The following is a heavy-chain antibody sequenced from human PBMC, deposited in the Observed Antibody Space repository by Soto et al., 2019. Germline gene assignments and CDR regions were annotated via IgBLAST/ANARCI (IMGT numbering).Heavy chain of an antibody. CDR3: AKAKEYSPGWYHYYYSMDV. CDR2: LSGGGGST. Sequence: EVQLLESGGGLVQPGGSLRLSCVASGFTFNSYAMNWVRQAPGKGLEWVSALSGGGGSTYYAASVKGRFTISRDNSQDTLYLQMNSLRDDDTAVYYCAKAKEYSPGWYHYYYSMDVWGQGTTVTVSS. V-gene: IGHV3-23*01. D-gene: IGHD6-19*01. J-gene: IGHJ6*02. CDR1: GFTFNSYA.